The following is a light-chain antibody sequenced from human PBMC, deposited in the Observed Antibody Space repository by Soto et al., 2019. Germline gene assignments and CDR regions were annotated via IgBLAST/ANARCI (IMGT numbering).Light chain of an antibody. CDR3: QESATTRWA. CDR1: QSVRNW. J-gene: IGKJ1*01. V-gene: IGKV1-5*01. Sequence: DIQMTQSPSTLSASVGDRVTITCRASQSVRNWLAWYQQKPGRAPQLLIYDSSTLEPGVPSRFRGSGSGTEFTLTISSLHPEDFATFYCQESATTRWAFGQGTKVDI. CDR2: DSS.